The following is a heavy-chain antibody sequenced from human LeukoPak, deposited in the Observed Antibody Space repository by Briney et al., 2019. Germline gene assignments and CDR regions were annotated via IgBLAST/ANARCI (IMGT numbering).Heavy chain of an antibody. CDR1: GGSITNYY. J-gene: IGHJ6*02. Sequence: SQTLSPTCTVSGGSITNYYWSWIRQPPGKGLEWIGYVYYSGSTNYNPSLKSRVTMSADTSKNQFSLKLSSVAAADTAVYYCARHYDGYYYYGLDVWGQGTTVTVSS. CDR3: ARHYDGYYYYGLDV. D-gene: IGHD3-22*01. V-gene: IGHV4-59*08. CDR2: VYYSGST.